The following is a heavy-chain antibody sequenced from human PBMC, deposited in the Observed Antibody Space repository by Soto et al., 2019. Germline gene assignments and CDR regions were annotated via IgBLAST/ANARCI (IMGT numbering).Heavy chain of an antibody. D-gene: IGHD2-21*02. V-gene: IGHV4-31*03. J-gene: IGHJ3*02. Sequence: SETLSLTCTVSGGSISSGGYYWSWIRQHPGKGLEWIGYIYYSGSTYYNPSLKSRVTISVDTSKKQFSLKLSSVTAADTAVYYCARDRGCGDCYPDPRDTDDAFDIWGQGTMVTVSS. CDR3: ARDRGCGDCYPDPRDTDDAFDI. CDR2: IYYSGST. CDR1: GGSISSGGYY.